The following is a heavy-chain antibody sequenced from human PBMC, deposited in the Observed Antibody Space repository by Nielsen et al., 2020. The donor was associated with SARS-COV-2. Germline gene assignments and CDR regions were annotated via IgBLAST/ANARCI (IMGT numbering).Heavy chain of an antibody. CDR1: GFSLSTSGVG. Sequence: SGPTLVKPTQTLTLTCTFSGFSLSTSGVGVGWIRQPPGKALEWLALIYWDDDKRYSPSLKSRLTITKDTSKKQVVLTMTRMDPVDTATYYCAHDRGVVAAPFFDYWGQGTLVTVSS. J-gene: IGHJ4*02. V-gene: IGHV2-5*02. CDR2: IYWDDDK. CDR3: AHDRGVVAAPFFDY. D-gene: IGHD2-15*01.